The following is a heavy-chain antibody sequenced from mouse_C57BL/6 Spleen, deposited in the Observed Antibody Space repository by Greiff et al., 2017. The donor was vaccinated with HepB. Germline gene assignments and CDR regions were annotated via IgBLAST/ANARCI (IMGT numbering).Heavy chain of an antibody. J-gene: IGHJ1*03. CDR1: GYTFTSYW. Sequence: VQLQQPGAELVKPGASVKLSCKASGYTFTSYWMQWVKQRPGQGLEWIGEIDPSDSYTNYNQKFKGKATLTVDTSSSTAYMQLSSLTSEDSAVYYCARSRPYWYFDVWGTGTTVTVSS. V-gene: IGHV1-50*01. CDR3: ARSRPYWYFDV. D-gene: IGHD1-1*01. CDR2: IDPSDSYT.